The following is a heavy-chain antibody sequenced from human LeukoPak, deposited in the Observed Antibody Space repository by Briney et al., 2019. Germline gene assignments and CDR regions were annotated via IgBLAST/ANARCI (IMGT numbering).Heavy chain of an antibody. V-gene: IGHV1-3*01. J-gene: IGHJ4*02. CDR1: GYTFTSYA. CDR2: INAGNGNT. CDR3: ARALSYCRSTSCYGPYPREGY. D-gene: IGHD2-2*01. Sequence: ASVKVSCKASGYTFTSYAMHWVRQAPGQRLEWMGWINAGNGNTKYSQKFQGRVTITRDTSASTAYMELSSLRSEDTAVYYCARALSYCRSTSCYGPYPREGYGGQRPLDTVS.